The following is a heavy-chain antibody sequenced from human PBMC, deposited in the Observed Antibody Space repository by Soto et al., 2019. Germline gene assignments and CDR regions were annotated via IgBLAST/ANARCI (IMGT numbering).Heavy chain of an antibody. CDR1: GGSISSGDYY. D-gene: IGHD3-3*01. Sequence: SETLSLTCTVSGGSISSGDYYWSWIRQPPGKGLEWIGYIYYSGSTYYNPSLKSRVTISVDTSKNQFSLKLSSVTAADTAVYYCAREVPYYDFWSGYAPQLNWFDPWGKGTLVTVSS. CDR2: IYYSGST. J-gene: IGHJ5*02. V-gene: IGHV4-30-4*01. CDR3: AREVPYYDFWSGYAPQLNWFDP.